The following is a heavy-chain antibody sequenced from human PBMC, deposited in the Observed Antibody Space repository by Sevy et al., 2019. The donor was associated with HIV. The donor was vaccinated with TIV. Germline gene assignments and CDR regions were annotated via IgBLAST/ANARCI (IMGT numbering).Heavy chain of an antibody. CDR1: GFTFSSYW. J-gene: IGHJ4*02. D-gene: IGHD4-17*01. CDR2: INKDGSSK. Sequence: GGSLRLSCAASGFTFSSYWMSWVRQAPGKGLEWVANINKDGSSKYYVDSVKGRFTISRDNAKNSLYLQMNSLRAEDTAVYYCARVGSTVVTPFDSWGQGTLVTVSS. V-gene: IGHV3-7*01. CDR3: ARVGSTVVTPFDS.